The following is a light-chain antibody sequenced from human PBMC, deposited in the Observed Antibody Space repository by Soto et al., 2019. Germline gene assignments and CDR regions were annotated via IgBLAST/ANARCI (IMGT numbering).Light chain of an antibody. J-gene: IGLJ1*01. Sequence: QSVLTQPASVSGSPGQSITISCTGTSGDIGSYNRVSWYQQHPGKAPKLIIYEVSNRPSGVSNRFSGSKSGNTASLTISGLLAEDEADYFCTSSTSDSLYVFGTGTKVTVL. CDR1: SGDIGSYNR. CDR3: TSSTSDSLYV. V-gene: IGLV2-14*01. CDR2: EVS.